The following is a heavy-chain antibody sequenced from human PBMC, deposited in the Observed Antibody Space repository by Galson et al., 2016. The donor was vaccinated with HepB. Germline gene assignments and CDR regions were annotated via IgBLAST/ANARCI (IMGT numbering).Heavy chain of an antibody. D-gene: IGHD2-21*01. CDR2: IIPTGGST. Sequence: SVKVSCKASGYIFTTYYIHWVRQAPGQGLEWMGIIIPTGGSTTYAQNFQGRVTMTRDMSTSTVYMELSSLRSDDTAIYYCARDSNSHFDYWGQGTMVTVSS. V-gene: IGHV1-46*01. J-gene: IGHJ4*02. CDR3: ARDSNSHFDY. CDR1: GYIFTTYY.